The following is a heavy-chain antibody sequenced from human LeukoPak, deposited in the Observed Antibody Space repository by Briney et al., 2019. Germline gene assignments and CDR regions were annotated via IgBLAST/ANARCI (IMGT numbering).Heavy chain of an antibody. D-gene: IGHD3-16*01. CDR2: IRYDGSYK. J-gene: IGHJ4*02. CDR1: GFTFSRYW. V-gene: IGHV3-30*02. CDR3: AKDYEITTHLFDY. Sequence: GGSLRLSCEASGFTFSRYWMHWVRQAPGKGLEWVAFIRYDGSYKYYADSVKGRFTISRDNSKNTLYLQMNSLRAEDTAVYYCAKDYEITTHLFDYWGQGTLVTVSS.